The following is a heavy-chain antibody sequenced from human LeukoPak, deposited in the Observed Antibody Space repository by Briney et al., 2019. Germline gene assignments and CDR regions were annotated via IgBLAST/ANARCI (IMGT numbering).Heavy chain of an antibody. CDR2: ISYDGSNK. CDR3: ARAGTTGHDFWSGYYLAYGMDV. V-gene: IGHV3-30-3*01. J-gene: IGHJ6*02. D-gene: IGHD3-3*01. Sequence: GRSLRLSCAASGFTFSSYAMHWVRQAPGKGLEWVAVISYDGSNKYYADSVKGRFTTSRDNSKNTLLLQMNSLRAEDTAVCYCARAGTTGHDFWSGYYLAYGMDVWGQGTTVTVSS. CDR1: GFTFSSYA.